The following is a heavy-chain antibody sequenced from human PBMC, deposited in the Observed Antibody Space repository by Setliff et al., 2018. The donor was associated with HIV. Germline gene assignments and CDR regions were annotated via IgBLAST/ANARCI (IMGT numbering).Heavy chain of an antibody. CDR1: GGSISSFNW. CDR2: IYHTGST. J-gene: IGHJ3*01. V-gene: IGHV4-4*01. CDR3: TRRINFGSGYYKVHAFDL. D-gene: IGHD3-3*01. Sequence: LPETLSLTCDVSGGSISSFNWWSWVRQSPAKGLEWIGEIYHTGSTNYSPSLKSRVTISVDKSKNQFSLRLNSVTAADTAIYFCTRRINFGSGYYKVHAFDLWGQGTMVTVSS.